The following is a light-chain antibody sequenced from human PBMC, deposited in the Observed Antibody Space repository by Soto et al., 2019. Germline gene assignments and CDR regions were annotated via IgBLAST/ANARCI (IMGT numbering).Light chain of an antibody. V-gene: IGKV1-12*01. CDR3: QQAKSFPLT. J-gene: IGKJ5*01. CDR2: AAS. Sequence: DILMTQSPSTLSASVGETVTLTCRASQSTSSWVAWYQQRPGKPPKLVIYAASNLQSGVPSRFSGSGSGTDFTLTINSLQPEDFATYYCQQAKSFPLTFGQGTRLEIK. CDR1: QSTSSW.